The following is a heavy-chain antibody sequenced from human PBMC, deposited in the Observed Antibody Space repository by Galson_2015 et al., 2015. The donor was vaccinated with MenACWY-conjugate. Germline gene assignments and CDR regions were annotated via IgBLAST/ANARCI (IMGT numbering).Heavy chain of an antibody. Sequence: QSGAEVKKPGESLQISCKASGYTFTTSWLGWVRQMPGKGLEWMGIIYPGDSDTRYSPSFQGLVTISADKSTSTAYLQWSSLTASDTAMYYCARHVDTSGYYPFDSWGQGTLVTVSS. D-gene: IGHD3-22*01. CDR1: GYTFTTSW. J-gene: IGHJ4*02. CDR2: IYPGDSDT. CDR3: ARHVDTSGYYPFDS. V-gene: IGHV5-51*01.